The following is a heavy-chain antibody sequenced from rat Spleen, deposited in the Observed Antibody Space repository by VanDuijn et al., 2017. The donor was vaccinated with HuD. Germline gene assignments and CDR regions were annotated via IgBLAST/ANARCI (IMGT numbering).Heavy chain of an antibody. V-gene: IGHV7-7*01. CDR3: ARLSYWGPDY. J-gene: IGHJ2*01. CDR2: IRNKANGYTT. D-gene: IGHD1-7*01. CDR1: GFTFTDFY. Sequence: EVKLLESGGGLVQPGGSMRLSCAASGFTFTDFYMNWIRQPAGKAPEWLGFIRNKANGYTTDYNPSVKGRFTISRDNAKSTLYLQMDSLRSEDTATYYCARLSYWGPDYWGQGVMVTVSS.